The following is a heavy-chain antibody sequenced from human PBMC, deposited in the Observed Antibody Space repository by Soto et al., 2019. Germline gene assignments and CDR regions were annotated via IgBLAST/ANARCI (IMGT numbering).Heavy chain of an antibody. CDR2: IIPIFGTP. J-gene: IGHJ6*02. Sequence: QVQLVQSGAEVKKPGSSVKVSCKASGGTFSNYSINWVRQAPGQGLQWMGGIIPIFGTPDYAQTFQGRVTITADESTTTAYMALSSLRSEDTAVYYLARVIVVADPSHGYSYCGLDVCGQGTKVTVSS. V-gene: IGHV1-69*01. CDR3: ARVIVVADPSHGYSYCGLDV. D-gene: IGHD2-15*01. CDR1: GGTFSNYS.